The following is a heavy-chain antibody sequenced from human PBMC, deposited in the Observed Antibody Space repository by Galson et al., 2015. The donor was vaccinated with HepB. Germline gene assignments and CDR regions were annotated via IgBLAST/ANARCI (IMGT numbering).Heavy chain of an antibody. J-gene: IGHJ4*02. CDR1: GLTFSSYG. CDR2: IWYDGSNK. CDR3: ARGATGGPSYHGSGSYWR. D-gene: IGHD3-10*01. Sequence: SLRLSCAASGLTFSSYGMHWVRQAPGKGLEWVAVIWYDGSNKYYADSVKGRFTISRDNSKNTLYLQMNSLRAEDTAVYYCARGATGGPSYHGSGSYWRWGQGTLVTVSS. V-gene: IGHV3-33*08.